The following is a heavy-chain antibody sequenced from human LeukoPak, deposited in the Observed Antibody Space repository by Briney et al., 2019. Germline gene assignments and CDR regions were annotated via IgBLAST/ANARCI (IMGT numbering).Heavy chain of an antibody. V-gene: IGHV1-69*04. CDR2: IIPILGIA. Sequence: EASVKVSCKASGGTFSSYAISWVRQAPGQGLEWMGRIIPILGIANYAQKFQGRVTITADKSTSTAYMELSSLGSEDTAVYYCARAVGAGYAGPFDPWGQGTLVTVSS. CDR1: GGTFSSYA. CDR3: ARAVGAGYAGPFDP. D-gene: IGHD5-12*01. J-gene: IGHJ5*02.